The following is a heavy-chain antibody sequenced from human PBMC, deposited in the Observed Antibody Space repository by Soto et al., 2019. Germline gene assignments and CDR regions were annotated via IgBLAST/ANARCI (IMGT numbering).Heavy chain of an antibody. CDR1: GASISSDDYY. D-gene: IGHD6-6*01. CDR3: ARDQSSSPDFFDY. J-gene: IGHJ4*02. CDR2: IYHTGRT. V-gene: IGHV4-30-4*01. Sequence: SETLSLTCNVSGASISSDDYYWTWIRQPPGKGLEWIGYIYHTGRTSYNPALRSRLTISIDRSKNQFSLTLSSVSAADTALYYCARDQSSSPDFFDYWGQGTLVTVSS.